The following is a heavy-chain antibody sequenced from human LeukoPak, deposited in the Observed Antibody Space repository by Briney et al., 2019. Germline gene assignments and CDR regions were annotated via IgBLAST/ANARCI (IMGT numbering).Heavy chain of an antibody. CDR1: GFTFSDYY. J-gene: IGHJ3*02. Sequence: GGSLRLSCAASGFTFSDYYMSWIRQAPGKGLEWVSYISSSSYTNYADSVKGRFTISRDNAKNSLYLQMNSLRAEDTAVYYCARDAEAIQPDAFDIWGQGTMVTVSS. V-gene: IGHV3-11*05. CDR2: ISSSSYT. D-gene: IGHD5-24*01. CDR3: ARDAEAIQPDAFDI.